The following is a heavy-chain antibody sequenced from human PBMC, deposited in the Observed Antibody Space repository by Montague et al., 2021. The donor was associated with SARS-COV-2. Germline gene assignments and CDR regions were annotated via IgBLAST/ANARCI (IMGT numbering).Heavy chain of an antibody. CDR3: ARSPRGSGTGWLDY. Sequence: SLRLSCAASGFTSGDYQMTWVRQAPGKGLQWVANINQDETAKTYVDSVKGRFTISRDNAENSLILQMNSLKDEDTAVYYCARSPRGSGTGWLDYWGQGTLVTVPS. D-gene: IGHD3/OR15-3a*01. V-gene: IGHV3-7*01. CDR1: GFTSGDYQ. J-gene: IGHJ4*02. CDR2: INQDETAK.